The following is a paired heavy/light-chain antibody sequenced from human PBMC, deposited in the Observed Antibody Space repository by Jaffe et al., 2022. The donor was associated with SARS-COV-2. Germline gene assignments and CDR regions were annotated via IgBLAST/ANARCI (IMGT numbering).Heavy chain of an antibody. V-gene: IGHV1-2*06. CDR1: GYTFIYFT. CDR2: INPNTGDT. CDR3: ARGKPTGYLDY. J-gene: IGHJ4*02. D-gene: IGHD4-17*01. Sequence: QVQLVQSGAEVKKPGASVKVSCKASGYTFIYFTMHWVRQAPGQGPEWMGRINPNTGDTNYAQKFQGRVTMTRDTSISTAYMEVSRLGSDDTAVYYCARGKPTGYLDYWGQGTLVTVSS.
Light chain of an antibody. Sequence: QSALTQPASVSGSPGQSITISCTGTSSDIGGYKYVSWHQQHPGKAPKLMIYDVSNRPSGVSDRFSGSKSGNTASLTISGLQAEDEADYYCSSYTSSTTLVFGGGTKVTVL. J-gene: IGLJ3*02. CDR1: SSDIGGYKY. V-gene: IGLV2-14*01. CDR2: DVS. CDR3: SSYTSSTTLV.